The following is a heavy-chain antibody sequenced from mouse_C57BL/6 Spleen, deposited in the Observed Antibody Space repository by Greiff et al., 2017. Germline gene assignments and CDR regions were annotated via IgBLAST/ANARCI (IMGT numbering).Heavy chain of an antibody. D-gene: IGHD1-1*01. Sequence: QVQLQQPGAELVMPGASVKLSCKASGYTFTSYWMHWVKQRPGQGLEWIGEIDPSDSYTNYNQKFKGKSTLTVDKSSSTAYMQLSSLTSEDSAVYYCARSNYGSSHYYAMDDWGQGTSVTVSS. CDR3: ARSNYGSSHYYAMDD. CDR1: GYTFTSYW. CDR2: IDPSDSYT. J-gene: IGHJ4*01. V-gene: IGHV1-69*01.